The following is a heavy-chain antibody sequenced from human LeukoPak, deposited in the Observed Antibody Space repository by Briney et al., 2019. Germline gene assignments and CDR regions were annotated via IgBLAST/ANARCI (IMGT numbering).Heavy chain of an antibody. D-gene: IGHD5-18*01. CDR2: ISYDGSNK. J-gene: IGHJ4*02. V-gene: IGHV3-30-3*01. CDR1: GFTFSSYA. Sequence: GGSLRLSCAASGFTFSSYAMHWVRQAPGKGLVWVAVISYDGSNKYYADSVKGRFTISRDNSKNTLYLQMNSLRAEDTAVYYCARDPGYSYGFEFGYWGQGTLVTVSS. CDR3: ARDPGYSYGFEFGY.